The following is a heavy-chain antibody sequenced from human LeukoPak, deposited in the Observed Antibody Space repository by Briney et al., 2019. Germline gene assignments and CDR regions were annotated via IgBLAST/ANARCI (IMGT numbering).Heavy chain of an antibody. CDR2: ISSSSGYI. Sequence: PGGSLRLSCAASGFTFSSYSMNWIRQAPGKGLEWVSSISSSSGYIYYEDSVQGRFTISRDNAKNSLYLQMNSLRAEDTAVYYCARDTDGFESGYGYYYYHGMDAWGQGTTVTVSS. CDR3: ARDTDGFESGYGYYYYHGMDA. J-gene: IGHJ6*02. CDR1: GFTFSSYS. V-gene: IGHV3-21*01. D-gene: IGHD3-3*01.